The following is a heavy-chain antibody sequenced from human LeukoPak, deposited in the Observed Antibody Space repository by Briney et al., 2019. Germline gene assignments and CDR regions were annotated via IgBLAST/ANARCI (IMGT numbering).Heavy chain of an antibody. CDR1: GFTFSTYW. CDR2: IKQDGSEK. Sequence: PGGSLRLSCAASGFTFSTYWMSWVRQAPGKGLEWVANIKQDGSEKHYVDSVKGRLTISRDNAKNSLYLQMNRLRAEDTAVYYCARESGSGWAYFDYWGQGTLVTVSP. V-gene: IGHV3-7*01. J-gene: IGHJ4*02. CDR3: ARESGSGWAYFDY. D-gene: IGHD6-19*01.